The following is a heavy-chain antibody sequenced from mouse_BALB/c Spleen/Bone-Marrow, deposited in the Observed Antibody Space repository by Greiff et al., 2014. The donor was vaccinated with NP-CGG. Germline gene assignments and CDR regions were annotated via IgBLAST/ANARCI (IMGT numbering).Heavy chain of an antibody. CDR2: IDPANGNT. J-gene: IGHJ4*01. CDR1: GLNIKDTY. V-gene: IGHV14-3*02. CDR3: AQGYDWAMDY. Sequence: DVQLQESGAELVKPGASVKLSCTASGLNIKDTYMHWVKQRPEQGLEWIGRIDPANGNTKYDPKFQGKATITADTSSNTAYLQLNSLTSEDTAVYYCAQGYDWAMDYWGQGTSVTVSS. D-gene: IGHD2-14*01.